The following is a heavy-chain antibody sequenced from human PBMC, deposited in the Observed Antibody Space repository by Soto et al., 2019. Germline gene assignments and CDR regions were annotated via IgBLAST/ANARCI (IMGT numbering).Heavy chain of an antibody. D-gene: IGHD2-2*01. CDR3: TTDQSIVVVPAATMGADYFQH. CDR2: IKSKTDGGTT. J-gene: IGHJ1*01. Sequence: EVQLVESGGGLVKPGGSLRLSCAASGFTFSNAWMSWVRQAPGKGLEWVGRIKSKTDGGTTDYAAPVKGRFTISRDDSKNTLYLQMNSLKNEDTAVYDCTTDQSIVVVPAATMGADYFQHWGQGTLVTVSS. V-gene: IGHV3-15*01. CDR1: GFTFSNAW.